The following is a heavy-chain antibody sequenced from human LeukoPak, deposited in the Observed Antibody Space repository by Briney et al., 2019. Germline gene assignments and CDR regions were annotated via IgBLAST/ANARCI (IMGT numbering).Heavy chain of an antibody. CDR2: IYYSGST. J-gene: IGHJ4*02. CDR1: GGSISSYY. V-gene: IGHV4-59*01. CDR3: ARATTGPNAVFDY. D-gene: IGHD1-1*01. Sequence: SETLSLTCTVSGGSISSYYWSWIRQPPGKGLEWIGYIYYSGSTNYNPSLKSRVTISVDTSKNQFSLKLSSVTAADTAVYYCARATTGPNAVFDYWGQGTLVTVSS.